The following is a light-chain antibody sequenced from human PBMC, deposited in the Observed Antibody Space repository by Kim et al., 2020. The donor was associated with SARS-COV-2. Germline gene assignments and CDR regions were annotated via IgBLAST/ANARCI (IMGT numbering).Light chain of an antibody. J-gene: IGLJ3*02. CDR1: SPHIGKLA. CDR2: SNS. Sequence: GQRVTLSCSGSSPHIGKLAVYWYQPLPGAAPKLLIYSNSYRPSVVPDRFSGSKSGTSVSLAISGLQAEDEGDYYCAAWDDSLSGVLFGGGTKVTVL. CDR3: AAWDDSLSGVL. V-gene: IGLV1-44*01.